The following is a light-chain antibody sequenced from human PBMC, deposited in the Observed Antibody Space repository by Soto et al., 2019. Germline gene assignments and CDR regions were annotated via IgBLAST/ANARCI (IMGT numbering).Light chain of an antibody. CDR1: QSVSSSY. CDR3: QQYGSSPAWT. CDR2: GAS. J-gene: IGKJ1*01. Sequence: EIVLTQSPGTLSLSPGERATLSCRASQSVSSSYLAWYQQKPGQAPRLLIYGASSRATGIPDRFSGSGSGTDFTLTISRLETEDFAVYYCQQYGSSPAWTFGQVTKVEIK. V-gene: IGKV3-20*01.